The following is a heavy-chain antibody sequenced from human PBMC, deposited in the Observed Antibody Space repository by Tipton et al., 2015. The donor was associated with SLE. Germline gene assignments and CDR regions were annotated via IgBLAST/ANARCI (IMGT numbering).Heavy chain of an antibody. V-gene: IGHV1-8*01. J-gene: IGHJ4*02. CDR3: ARGLRFTMIQGLAY. D-gene: IGHD3-10*01. CDR2: MSPNTGNT. Sequence: QSGAEVKKPGASVKVSCKASGYTFTSYVVNWVRQATGQGLEWMGWMSPNTGNTVSAQNFQGRVTLTRDTSTNTAYMELSGLRSEDTAVYYCARGLRFTMIQGLAYWGQGTLVTVSS. CDR1: GYTFTSYV.